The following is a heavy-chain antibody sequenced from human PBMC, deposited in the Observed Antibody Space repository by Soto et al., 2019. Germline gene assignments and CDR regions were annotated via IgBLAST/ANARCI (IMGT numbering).Heavy chain of an antibody. CDR3: ARTIATPDS. CDR2: ISVYNGNT. J-gene: IGHJ5*02. D-gene: IGHD6-13*01. V-gene: IGHV1-18*04. CDR1: GYTFLSHG. Sequence: ASVKVSCKTSGYTFLSHGISWVRQAPGRGLEWIGWISVYNGNTNYARNLQGRVSLTTDTSTSTAYMELRSLRSDDSAVYFCARTIATPDSWGQGTLVTVSS.